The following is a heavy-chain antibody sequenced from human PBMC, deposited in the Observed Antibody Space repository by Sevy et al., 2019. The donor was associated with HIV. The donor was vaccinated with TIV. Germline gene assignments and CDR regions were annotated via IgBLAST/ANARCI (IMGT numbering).Heavy chain of an antibody. V-gene: IGHV4-59*01. J-gene: IGHJ4*02. CDR1: GGSISSYY. D-gene: IGHD3-22*01. CDR2: IYYSGST. CDR3: ASGGRNYYDSSGYYEFGTFDY. Sequence: SGTLSLTCTVSGGSISSYYWSWIRQPPGKGLEWIGYIYYSGSTNYNPSLKSRVTISVDTSKNQFSLKLSSVTAADTAVYYCASGGRNYYDSSGYYEFGTFDYWGQGTLVTVSS.